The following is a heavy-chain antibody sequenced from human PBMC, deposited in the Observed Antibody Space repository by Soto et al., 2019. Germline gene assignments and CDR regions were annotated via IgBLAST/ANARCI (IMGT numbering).Heavy chain of an antibody. CDR3: AKSLIRNYYYYYMDV. D-gene: IGHD3-16*02. V-gene: IGHV3-30*18. CDR2: ISYDGSNK. Sequence: QVQLVESGGGVVQPGRSLRLSCAASGFTFSSYGMHWVRQAPGKGLEWVAVISYDGSNKYYADSVKGRFTISRDNSKNTLYLQMNSLRAEDTAVYYCAKSLIRNYYYYYMDVWGKGTTVTVSS. CDR1: GFTFSSYG. J-gene: IGHJ6*03.